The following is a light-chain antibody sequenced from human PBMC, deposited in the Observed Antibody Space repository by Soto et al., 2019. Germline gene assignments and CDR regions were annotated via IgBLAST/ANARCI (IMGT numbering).Light chain of an antibody. CDR2: WSS. J-gene: IGKJ5*01. CDR3: MQGRQLPAT. CDR1: QSLLYSTGNNH. Sequence: DIVMTQSPLSLSVTPGEPASISCRSSQSLLYSTGNNHLDWYLQKPGQSPQLLIYWSSNRAFGVLVRFSGSGSGTDYTLKISRVEADDVGVYYCMQGRQLPATFGQGTRLDIK. V-gene: IGKV2-28*01.